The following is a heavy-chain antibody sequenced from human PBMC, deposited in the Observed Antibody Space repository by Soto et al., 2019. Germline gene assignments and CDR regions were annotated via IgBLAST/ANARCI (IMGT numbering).Heavy chain of an antibody. CDR1: GFTFSSYA. J-gene: IGHJ4*02. Sequence: GGSLRLSCAASGFTFSSYAMHWVRQAPGKGLEWVAVISYDGSNKYYADSVKGRFTISRDNSKNTLYLQMNSLRAEDTAVYYWARDPECLRGEGFFDYWGQGTLVTVSS. CDR2: ISYDGSNK. CDR3: ARDPECLRGEGFFDY. D-gene: IGHD5-12*01. V-gene: IGHV3-30-3*01.